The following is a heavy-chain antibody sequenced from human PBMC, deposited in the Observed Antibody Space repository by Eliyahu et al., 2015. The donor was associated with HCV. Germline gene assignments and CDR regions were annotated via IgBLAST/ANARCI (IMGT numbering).Heavy chain of an antibody. D-gene: IGHD2-15*01. J-gene: IGHJ4*02. CDR3: ARGEMGYCSGGSCREVFDY. Sequence: QVQLQESGPGLVKPSQTLSLTCTVSGGSLSSGSYYWSWLRQPAGRGLEWIGGFFWRGGGDYYPSLKSRVAISVDTSKNQFSLKLSSVTAADTAVYYCARGEMGYCSGGSCREVFDYWGQGTLVTVSS. CDR1: GGSLSSGSYY. V-gene: IGHV4-61*02. CDR2: FFWRGGG.